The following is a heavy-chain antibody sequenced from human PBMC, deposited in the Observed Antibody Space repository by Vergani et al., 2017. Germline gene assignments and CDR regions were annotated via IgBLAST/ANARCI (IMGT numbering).Heavy chain of an antibody. CDR3: ARDRGYSSSWRVAPHYYYYGMDV. Sequence: QVQLQESGPGLVKPSQTLSLTCTVSGGSISSGSYYWSWLRQPAGKGLEWIGRIYTSGSTNYNPSLKSRVTMSVDTSKNQFSLKLSSVTAADTAVYYCARDRGYSSSWRVAPHYYYYGMDVWGQGTTVTVSS. V-gene: IGHV4-61*02. J-gene: IGHJ6*02. CDR1: GGSISSGSYY. CDR2: IYTSGST. D-gene: IGHD6-13*01.